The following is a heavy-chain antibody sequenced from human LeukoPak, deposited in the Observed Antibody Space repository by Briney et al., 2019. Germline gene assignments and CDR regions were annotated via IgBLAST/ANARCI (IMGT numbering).Heavy chain of an antibody. J-gene: IGHJ4*02. V-gene: IGHV3-30-3*01. Sequence: LTGGSLRLSCAASGFTFSSYAMHWVRQAPGKGLEWVAVISYDGSNKYYADSVKGRFTISRDNSKNTLYLQMNSLRAEDTAVYYCARESPDYDFWSGYHPAPFDYWGQGTLVTVSS. CDR1: GFTFSSYA. CDR3: ARESPDYDFWSGYHPAPFDY. CDR2: ISYDGSNK. D-gene: IGHD3-3*01.